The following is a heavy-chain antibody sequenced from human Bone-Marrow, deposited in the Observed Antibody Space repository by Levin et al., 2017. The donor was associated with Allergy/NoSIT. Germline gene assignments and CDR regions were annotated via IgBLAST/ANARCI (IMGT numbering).Heavy chain of an antibody. CDR2: ISGIGGTT. D-gene: IGHD6-13*01. Sequence: GGSLRLSCAASGFTLSSYALSWVRQAPGKGLEWVSVISGIGGTTYYADSVKGRFTISRDNSKNTLYLQMNSLRAEDTAVYYCAKGRHSNSWHDYWGQGALVTVSS. CDR1: GFTLSSYA. J-gene: IGHJ4*02. V-gene: IGHV3-23*01. CDR3: AKGRHSNSWHDY.